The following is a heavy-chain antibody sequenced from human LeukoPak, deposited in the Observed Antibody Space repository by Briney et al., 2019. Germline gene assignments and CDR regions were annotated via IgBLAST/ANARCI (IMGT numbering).Heavy chain of an antibody. J-gene: IGHJ4*02. Sequence: PSETLSLTCTVSGGSISSYYWSWIRQPPGKGLEWIGYIYYSGSTNYNPSLKSRVTISVDTSKNQFSLKLSSVTAADKAVYYCARYPSPQYKVTAGGGDYWGQGTLVTVTS. V-gene: IGHV4-59*01. CDR2: IYYSGST. CDR3: ARYPSPQYKVTAGGGDY. D-gene: IGHD1-14*01. CDR1: GGSISSYY.